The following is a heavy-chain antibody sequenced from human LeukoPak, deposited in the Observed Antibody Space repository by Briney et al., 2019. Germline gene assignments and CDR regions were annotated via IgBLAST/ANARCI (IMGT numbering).Heavy chain of an antibody. J-gene: IGHJ4*02. V-gene: IGHV4-39*01. Sequence: SETLSLTCTVSGGSISSSSYYWGWIRQPPGKGLEWIGSIYYSGSTYYNPSLKSRVTISVDTSKNQFSLKLSSVAAADTAVYYCARQGGYFDYWGQGTLVTVSS. CDR2: IYYSGST. CDR3: ARQGGYFDY. D-gene: IGHD1-26*01. CDR1: GGSISSSSYY.